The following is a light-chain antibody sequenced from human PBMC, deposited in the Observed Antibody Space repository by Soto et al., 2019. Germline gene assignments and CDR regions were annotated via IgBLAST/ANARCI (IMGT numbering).Light chain of an antibody. Sequence: QSVLTQPRSVSGSPGQSVTISCTGTSIDVGGYDHVSWYQQHPDKAPKFMIYGVNKRPSGVPDRFSGSKSGNTASLTISGLQAEDEADYYCCSYADSPYVPGTGTKVTVL. J-gene: IGLJ1*01. CDR2: GVN. V-gene: IGLV2-11*01. CDR1: SIDVGGYDH. CDR3: CSYADSPYV.